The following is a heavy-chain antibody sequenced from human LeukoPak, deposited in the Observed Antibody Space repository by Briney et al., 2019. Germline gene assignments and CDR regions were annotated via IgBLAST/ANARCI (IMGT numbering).Heavy chain of an antibody. CDR2: IYYSEST. D-gene: IGHD3-10*01. CDR3: ARDLGRRVGV. Sequence: PSETLSLTCTVSGGSISSYYWSWIRQPPGKGLEWIGYIYYSESTNYNPSLKSRVTISVDTSKNQFSLKLSSVTAADTAVYYCARDLGRRVGVWGQGTMVTVSS. CDR1: GGSISSYY. J-gene: IGHJ3*01. V-gene: IGHV4-59*01.